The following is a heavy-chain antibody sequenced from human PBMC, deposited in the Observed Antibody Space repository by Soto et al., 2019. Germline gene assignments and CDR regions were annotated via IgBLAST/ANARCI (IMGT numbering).Heavy chain of an antibody. J-gene: IGHJ4*02. D-gene: IGHD1-26*01. V-gene: IGHV1-2*04. Sequence: QVQLVQSGAEVKKPGASVKVSCKASGYTFTGYYMHWVRQAPGQGLEWMGWINPNSGGTNYAQKFQGWVIKNMDTSISTAYMELSRLRSDDTAVYYCARGPRVGDTLYYFDYWGQGSLVTVSS. CDR1: GYTFTGYY. CDR2: INPNSGGT. CDR3: ARGPRVGDTLYYFDY.